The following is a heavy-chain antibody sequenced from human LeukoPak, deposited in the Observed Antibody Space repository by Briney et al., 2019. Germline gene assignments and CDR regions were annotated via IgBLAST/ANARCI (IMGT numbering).Heavy chain of an antibody. V-gene: IGHV4-39*07. CDR2: IYYSEST. CDR3: ARGRKNTPFDY. J-gene: IGHJ4*02. CDR1: GGSISSSSYY. Sequence: SETLSLTCTVSGGSISSSSYYWGWIRQPPGKGLEWIGNIYYSESTYYNPSLKSRVTISVDTSKNQFSLKLSSVTAADTAVYYCARGRKNTPFDYWGQGTLVTVSS. D-gene: IGHD2/OR15-2a*01.